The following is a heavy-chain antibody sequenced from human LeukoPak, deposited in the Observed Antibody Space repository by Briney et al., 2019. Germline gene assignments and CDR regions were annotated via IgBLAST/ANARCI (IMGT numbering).Heavy chain of an antibody. D-gene: IGHD2-21*01. J-gene: IGHJ6*03. Sequence: GGSLRLSCAASGFTFSSYAMSWVRQAPGKGLEWVSAISGSGGSTYYADSVKGQFTISRDNSKNTLYLQMNSLRAGDTAVYYCAKIPRPPYYYMDVWGKGTTVTVSS. CDR3: AKIPRPPYYYMDV. V-gene: IGHV3-23*01. CDR2: ISGSGGST. CDR1: GFTFSSYA.